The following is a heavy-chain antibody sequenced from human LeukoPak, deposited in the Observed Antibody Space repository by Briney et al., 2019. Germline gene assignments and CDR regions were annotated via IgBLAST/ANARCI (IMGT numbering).Heavy chain of an antibody. D-gene: IGHD3-16*01. CDR2: INAGNGNT. CDR3: TRGSRQIGGLRLGDRAFNI. CDR1: GYTFTTYT. J-gene: IGHJ3*02. V-gene: IGHV1-3*03. Sequence: ASVKVSCKASGYTFTTYTMHWVRQAPGQRLEWMGWINAGNGNTKYSQEFQGRVTITRDTSASTAYMELSSLRSEDMAVYYCTRGSRQIGGLRLGDRAFNIWGQGTMVTVSS.